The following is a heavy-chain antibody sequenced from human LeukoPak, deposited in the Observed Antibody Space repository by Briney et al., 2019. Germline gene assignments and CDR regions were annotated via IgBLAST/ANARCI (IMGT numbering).Heavy chain of an antibody. J-gene: IGHJ4*02. CDR2: ISISTTSI. CDR3: ARVEGNIVTTTEGYFDY. CDR1: GFTFSSYT. V-gene: IGHV3-21*01. Sequence: GGSLRLSCAASGFTFSSYTMNWVRQAPGKGLELVSSISISTTSIYYADSVKGRFTISRDNAKNSLYLQMNSLRAEDTAVYYCARVEGNIVTTTEGYFDYWGQGTLVTVSS. D-gene: IGHD5-12*01.